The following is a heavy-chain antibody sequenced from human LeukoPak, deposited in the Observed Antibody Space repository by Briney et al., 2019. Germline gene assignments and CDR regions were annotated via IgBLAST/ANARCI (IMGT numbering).Heavy chain of an antibody. Sequence: PGRSHRLSCAASAFTLSSYETNWIRNAPGTRLEWVSYISSSGSTIYYADSVKGRFTIFRDNAKNSLYLQMNSLSAEDTAVYYCAREPRRWSGYFDYWGQGTLATVSS. J-gene: IGHJ4*02. V-gene: IGHV3-48*03. D-gene: IGHD3-3*01. CDR1: AFTLSSYE. CDR3: AREPRRWSGYFDY. CDR2: ISSSGSTI.